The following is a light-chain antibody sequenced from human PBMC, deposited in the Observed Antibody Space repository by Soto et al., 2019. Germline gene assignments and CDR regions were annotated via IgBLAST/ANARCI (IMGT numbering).Light chain of an antibody. CDR1: SSDVGGYNH. CDR2: DVS. CDR3: CSYAGSYTYV. V-gene: IGLV2-11*01. J-gene: IGLJ1*01. Sequence: QSVLTQPRSVSGSPGQSVTISCTGTSSDVGGYNHVSWYQQHPGKAPKLMIYDVSERPSGVPDRFSGSKSGTTASLTISGLQAEDEADYYCCSYAGSYTYVFGTGTKVTVL.